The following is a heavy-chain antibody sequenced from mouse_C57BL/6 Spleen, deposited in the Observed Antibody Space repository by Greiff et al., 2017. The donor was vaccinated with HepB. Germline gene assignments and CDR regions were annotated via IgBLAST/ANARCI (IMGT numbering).Heavy chain of an antibody. CDR3: ARDHDYDGGYYFDY. D-gene: IGHD2-4*01. Sequence: EVQVVESGGGLVKPGGSLKLSCAASGFTFSSYAMSWVRQTPEKRLEWVATISDGGSYTYYPDNVKGRFTISRDNAKNNLYLQMSHLKSEDTAMYYCARDHDYDGGYYFDYWGQGTTLTVSS. J-gene: IGHJ2*01. CDR1: GFTFSSYA. CDR2: ISDGGSYT. V-gene: IGHV5-4*01.